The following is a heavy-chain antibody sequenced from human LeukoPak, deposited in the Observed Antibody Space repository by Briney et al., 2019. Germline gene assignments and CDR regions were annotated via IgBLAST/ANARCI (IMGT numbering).Heavy chain of an antibody. J-gene: IGHJ2*01. V-gene: IGHV4-38-2*01. CDR2: IYNSGST. CDR3: ARVGSSWHWYFDL. Sequence: SETLSLTCAVSGYSISSGYYWGWIRQPPGKGLEWIGSIYNSGSTYYNPSPKSRVTISVDTSKNQFSLKLNSVTAADTAVFYCARVGSSWHWYFDLWGRGTLVTVSS. D-gene: IGHD6-13*01. CDR1: GYSISSGYY.